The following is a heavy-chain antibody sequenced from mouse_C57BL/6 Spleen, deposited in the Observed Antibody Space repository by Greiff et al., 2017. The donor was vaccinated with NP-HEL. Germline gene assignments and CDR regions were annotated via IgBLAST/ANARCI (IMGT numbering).Heavy chain of an antibody. CDR3: ARSTVVDWYFDV. Sequence: EVQLQESGAELVKPGASVKLSCTASGFNINDYYMHWVKQRTEQGLEWIGRIDPEDGETKYAPKFQGKATITADTSYNTAYLQLSSLTSEDTAVYYCARSTVVDWYFDVWGTGTTVTVSS. V-gene: IGHV14-2*01. CDR2: IDPEDGET. D-gene: IGHD1-1*01. CDR1: GFNINDYY. J-gene: IGHJ1*03.